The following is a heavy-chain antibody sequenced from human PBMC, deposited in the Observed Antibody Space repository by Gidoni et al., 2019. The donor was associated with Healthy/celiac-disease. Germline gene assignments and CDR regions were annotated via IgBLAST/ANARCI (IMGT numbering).Heavy chain of an antibody. V-gene: IGHV3-9*01. D-gene: IGHD1-26*01. Sequence: EVQLVESGGGLVQPGRSLRLSCAASGFTFDDYAMHWVRQAPGKGLEGVSGISWNSGSIGYADSVKGRFTISRDNAKNSLYLQMNSLRAEDTALYYCAKDIGIVGASGYYYGMDVWGQGTTVTVSS. CDR3: AKDIGIVGASGYYYGMDV. J-gene: IGHJ6*02. CDR2: ISWNSGSI. CDR1: GFTFDDYA.